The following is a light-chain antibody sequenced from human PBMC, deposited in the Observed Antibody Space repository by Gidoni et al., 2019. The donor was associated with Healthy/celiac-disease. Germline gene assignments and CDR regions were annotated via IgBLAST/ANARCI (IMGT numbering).Light chain of an antibody. CDR1: QSISSY. V-gene: IGKV1-39*01. CDR2: AAS. CDR3: QQSYSTPYT. J-gene: IGKJ2*01. Sequence: DIQMTQSPSSLSASVGDRVTITCRASQSISSYLNWYQQKPGKAPKLLIYAASNLQSGVPSRFSGSGSRTDFTLTISSLQPENFTTYYYQQSYSTPYTFGQGTKLEIK.